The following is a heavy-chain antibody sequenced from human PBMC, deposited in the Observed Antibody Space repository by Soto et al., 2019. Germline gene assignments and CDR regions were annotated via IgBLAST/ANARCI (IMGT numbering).Heavy chain of an antibody. Sequence: EVQVVESGGGLVKPGGSLRLSCAASGFTFSSSDMNWVRQAPGKGLEWVSSIDTGTRHVYYADSVRGRFTISRDDAKNSLYLQMNSLRVEDTALYYCARRTVTTYHYFDYSGQGTLVTVSS. CDR2: IDTGTRHV. CDR1: GFTFSSSD. V-gene: IGHV3-21*01. J-gene: IGHJ4*02. D-gene: IGHD4-17*01. CDR3: ARRTVTTYHYFDY.